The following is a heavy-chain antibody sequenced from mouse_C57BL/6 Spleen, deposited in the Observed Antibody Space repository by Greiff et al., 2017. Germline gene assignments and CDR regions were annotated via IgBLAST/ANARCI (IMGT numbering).Heavy chain of an antibody. Sequence: VQLQQSGAELVKPGVSVKLSCTASGFNIKDYYMHWVKQRTEKGLEWSGRIGPEDGEIKYAPTFHGKAPITADTSSNTAYLHLSSLTSEDTAVYYCARSDYWGQGTPLTVSS. J-gene: IGHJ2*01. CDR3: ARSDY. V-gene: IGHV14-2*01. CDR2: IGPEDGEI. CDR1: GFNIKDYY.